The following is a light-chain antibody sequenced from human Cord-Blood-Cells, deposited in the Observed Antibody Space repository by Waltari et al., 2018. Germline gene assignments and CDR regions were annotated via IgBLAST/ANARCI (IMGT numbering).Light chain of an antibody. CDR2: DVS. CDR1: SSDVGGYNY. V-gene: IGLV2-14*01. Sequence: QSALTQPASVSGSPGQSITISCTGTSSDVGGYNYVSWYQQHPGKAPKLMIYDVSNRPSGDSNRLSGSKSGNTASLTISGLQAEDEADYYCSSYTSSSTLVFGGGTKLTVL. J-gene: IGLJ2*01. CDR3: SSYTSSSTLV.